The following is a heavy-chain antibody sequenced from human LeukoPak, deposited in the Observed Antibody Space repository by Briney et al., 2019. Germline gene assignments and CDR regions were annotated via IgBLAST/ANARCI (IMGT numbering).Heavy chain of an antibody. CDR1: GFTFSSYA. CDR2: ISSNGGST. CDR3: ARALSILRGGLDY. V-gene: IGHV3-64*01. J-gene: IGHJ4*02. Sequence: PGGSLRLSCAASGFTFSSYAMHWVRQAPGKGLEYVSAISSNGGSTYYANSVKGRFTISRDNSKKTLYLQMGSLRAEDMAVYYCARALSILRGGLDYWGQGTLVTVSS. D-gene: IGHD3-16*01.